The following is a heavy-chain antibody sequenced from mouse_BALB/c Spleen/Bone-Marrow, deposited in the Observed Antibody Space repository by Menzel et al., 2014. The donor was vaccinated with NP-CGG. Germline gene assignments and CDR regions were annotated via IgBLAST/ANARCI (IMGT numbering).Heavy chain of an antibody. J-gene: IGHJ2*01. CDR2: IYYSGTI. CDR1: GISITTGNYR. V-gene: IGHV3-5*02. D-gene: IGHD4-1*01. CDR3: ARAWDYFDY. Sequence: VQLKESGPGLVKPSQTVSLTCTVTGISITTGNYRWSWIRQFPGNKLEWIGYIYYSGTITYNPSPTSRTTITRDTSKNQFFLEMNSLTAEDTAAYYCARAWDYFDYWGKGTTLTVSS.